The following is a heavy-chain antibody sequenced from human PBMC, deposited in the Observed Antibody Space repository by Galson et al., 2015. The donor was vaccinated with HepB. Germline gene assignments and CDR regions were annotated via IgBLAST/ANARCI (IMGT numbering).Heavy chain of an antibody. J-gene: IGHJ3*02. Sequence: SLRLSCAASGFTFSSYAMHWVRQAPGKGLEWVAVISYDGSNKYYADSVKGRFTISRDNSKNTLYLQMNSLRAEDTAVYYCAREYVIVVVIPYAFDIWGQGTMVTVSS. V-gene: IGHV3-30-3*01. D-gene: IGHD3-22*01. CDR2: ISYDGSNK. CDR1: GFTFSSYA. CDR3: AREYVIVVVIPYAFDI.